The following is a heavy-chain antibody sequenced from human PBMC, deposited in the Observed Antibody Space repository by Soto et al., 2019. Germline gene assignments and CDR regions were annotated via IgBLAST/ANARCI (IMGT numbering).Heavy chain of an antibody. CDR1: GFTFSSYG. CDR2: IWYDGSNK. D-gene: IGHD1-26*01. V-gene: IGHV3-33*01. CDR3: ARAFRTSRVGATAGAFDI. Sequence: GGSLRLSCAASGFTFSSYGMHWVRQAPGKGLEWVAVIWYDGSNKYYADSVKGRFTISRDNSKNTLYLQMNSLRAEDTAVYYCARAFRTSRVGATAGAFDIWGQGTMVTVSS. J-gene: IGHJ3*02.